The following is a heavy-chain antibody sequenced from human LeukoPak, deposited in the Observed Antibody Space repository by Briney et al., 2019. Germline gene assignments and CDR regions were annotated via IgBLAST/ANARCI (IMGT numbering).Heavy chain of an antibody. CDR1: GYTFTGYY. Sequence: ASVKVSCKASGYTFTGYYMHWVRQAPGQGLEWIGWINPNSGGTNYAQKFQGRVTMTRDTSISTAYMELSRLRSDDTAVYYCARVRYCSSTSCWGGRFDPWGQGTLVTVSS. D-gene: IGHD2-2*01. CDR3: ARVRYCSSTSCWGGRFDP. J-gene: IGHJ5*02. V-gene: IGHV1-2*02. CDR2: INPNSGGT.